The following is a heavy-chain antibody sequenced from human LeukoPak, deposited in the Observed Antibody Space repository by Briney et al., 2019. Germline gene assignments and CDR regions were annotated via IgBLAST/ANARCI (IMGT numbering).Heavy chain of an antibody. CDR1: GYTFTSYG. J-gene: IGHJ5*02. CDR2: ISAYNGNT. D-gene: IGHD6-6*01. V-gene: IGHV1-18*01. CDR3: ARDEQLASNWFDP. Sequence: ASEKVSCKASGYTFTSYGISWVRQAPGQGLEWMGWISAYNGNTNYALKLQGRVTMTTDTSTSTAYMELRSLRSDDTAVYYCARDEQLASNWFDPWGQGTLVTVSS.